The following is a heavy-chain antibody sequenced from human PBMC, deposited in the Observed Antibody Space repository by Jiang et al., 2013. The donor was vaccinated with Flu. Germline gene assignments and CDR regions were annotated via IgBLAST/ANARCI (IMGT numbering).Heavy chain of an antibody. CDR2: VDPETGET. CDR1: GYRFTDHY. CDR3: AIADHYDRSGYYAFDI. V-gene: IGHV1-69-2*01. D-gene: IGHD3-22*01. J-gene: IGHJ3*02. Sequence: SGAEVKKPGATVKISCKTSGYRFTDHYHHWLRQAPGEGPEWMGLVDPETGETVYAENFQGRVTITADTSTHTGHMELSSLRSEDTAVYYCAIADHYDRSGYYAFDIWGQGTVVTVSS.